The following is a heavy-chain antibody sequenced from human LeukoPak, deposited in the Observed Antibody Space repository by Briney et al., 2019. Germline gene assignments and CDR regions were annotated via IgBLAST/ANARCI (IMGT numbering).Heavy chain of an antibody. D-gene: IGHD3-22*01. V-gene: IGHV3-23*01. CDR2: ISESGDKT. J-gene: IGHJ3*02. CDR1: GFTFSDYP. CDR3: ARTTLYYYDSSGYSI. Sequence: GGSLRLSCGAFGFTFSDYPMTWVRQAPGRGLEWVSLISESGDKTYYADSVKGRFTISRDNSKNTLYLQMNSLRAEDTAVYYCARTTLYYYDSSGYSIWGQGTMVTVSS.